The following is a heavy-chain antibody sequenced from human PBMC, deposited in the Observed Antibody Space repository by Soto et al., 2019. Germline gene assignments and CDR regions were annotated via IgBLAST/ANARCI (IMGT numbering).Heavy chain of an antibody. CDR1: GFTRSSYD. J-gene: IGHJ3*02. V-gene: IGHV3-23*01. CDR3: EKATATGGGAFDI. D-gene: IGHD2-8*02. Sequence: XGSLRLSCAASGFTRSSYDMSGVRQAPGKGLEWVSTILVGGSTHYPDSVKGRFTISRDNSKNTVFLQMNSLTAGDTAVYYCEKATATGGGAFDIRGQGTMVTVPS. CDR2: ILVGGST.